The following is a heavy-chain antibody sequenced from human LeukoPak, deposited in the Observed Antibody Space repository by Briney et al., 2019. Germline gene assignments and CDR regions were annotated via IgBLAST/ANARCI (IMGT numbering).Heavy chain of an antibody. CDR2: IYYSGST. CDR3: ARGVTALPPDY. Sequence: SETLSLTCTVSGGSISRYYWSWIRQPPGKGLEWIGYIYYSGSTNYNPSLKSRVTISVDTSKNQFSLKLSSVTAADTAVYYCARGVTALPPDYWGQGTLVTVSS. CDR1: GGSISRYY. V-gene: IGHV4-59*01. D-gene: IGHD5-18*01. J-gene: IGHJ4*02.